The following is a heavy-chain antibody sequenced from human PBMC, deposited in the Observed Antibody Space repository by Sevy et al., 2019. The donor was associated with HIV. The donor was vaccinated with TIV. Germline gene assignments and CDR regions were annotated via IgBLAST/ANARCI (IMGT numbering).Heavy chain of an antibody. Sequence: GGSLRLSCTASGFTFSGFAMHWVRQAPGKGLEWLAVISYDGRNTYYPDSVKGRFTVSRDNSKNALYLQMSSLRDEDTAVYYCARDYGYSSGDYWGQGTLVTVSS. D-gene: IGHD6-25*01. J-gene: IGHJ4*02. V-gene: IGHV3-30*04. CDR1: GFTFSGFA. CDR3: ARDYGYSSGDY. CDR2: ISYDGRNT.